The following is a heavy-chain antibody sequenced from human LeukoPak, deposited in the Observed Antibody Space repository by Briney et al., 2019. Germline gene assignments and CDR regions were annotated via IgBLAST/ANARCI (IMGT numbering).Heavy chain of an antibody. D-gene: IGHD3-3*01. CDR3: ARGRADFWSGYGMDV. CDR2: TSYDGSNK. CDR1: GFTFSSYA. Sequence: GRSLRLSCAASGFTFSSYAMHWVRQAPGKGLEWVAVTSYDGSNKYYADSVKGRFTISRDNSKNTLYLQMNSLRAEDTAVYYCARGRADFWSGYGMDVWGQGTTVTVSS. V-gene: IGHV3-30-3*01. J-gene: IGHJ6*02.